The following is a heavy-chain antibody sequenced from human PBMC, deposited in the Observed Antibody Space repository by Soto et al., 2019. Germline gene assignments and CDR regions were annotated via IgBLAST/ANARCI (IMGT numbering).Heavy chain of an antibody. Sequence: EVQLVESGGGLIQPGGSLRLSCAVSGITVSSYYMSWVRQAAGKGLEWVSVIYAGSITYYADSVKGRFTIYRYNSKNTLNLEMNSLRVEDTAVYYCARIPYDNSGTIFDYWGQGTLVTVSS. V-gene: IGHV3-53*01. CDR2: IYAGSIT. CDR3: ARIPYDNSGTIFDY. J-gene: IGHJ4*02. CDR1: GITVSSYY. D-gene: IGHD3-22*01.